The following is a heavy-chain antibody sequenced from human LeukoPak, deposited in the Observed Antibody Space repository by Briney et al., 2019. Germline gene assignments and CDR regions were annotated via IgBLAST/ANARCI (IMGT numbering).Heavy chain of an antibody. V-gene: IGHV4-59*01. CDR1: GGSISSYY. CDR3: ARVRGEQWLEIIDY. CDR2: IYYSGST. D-gene: IGHD6-19*01. J-gene: IGHJ4*02. Sequence: PSETLSLTCTVSGGSISSYYWSWIRQPPGKGLEWIGYIYYSGSTNYNPSLKSRVTISVDTSKNQFSLNLSSVTAADTAVYYCARVRGEQWLEIIDYWGQGTLVTVSS.